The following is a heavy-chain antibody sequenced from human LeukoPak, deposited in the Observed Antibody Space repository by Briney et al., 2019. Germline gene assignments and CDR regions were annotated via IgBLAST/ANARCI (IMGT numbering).Heavy chain of an antibody. CDR1: GFTFSKFA. D-gene: IGHD3-3*01. Sequence: PGGSLRLSCTASGFTFSKFAMNWVRQAPGKGLEWVSTISAGVYYADSVKGRFTISRDNSKNTLYLQMNSLRAEDTAVYYCAKDQASGHYYFDYWGQGTLVTVSS. CDR3: AKDQASGHYYFDY. CDR2: ISAGV. J-gene: IGHJ4*02. V-gene: IGHV3-23*01.